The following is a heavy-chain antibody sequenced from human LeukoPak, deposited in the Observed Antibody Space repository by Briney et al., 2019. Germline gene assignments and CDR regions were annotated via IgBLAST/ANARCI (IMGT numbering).Heavy chain of an antibody. CDR1: GFTFSSYG. CDR2: IWYDGSNK. CDR3: ARGTTTTGYYFDY. J-gene: IGHJ4*02. Sequence: GGSLRLSCAASGFTFSSYGMPWVRQPPGKGLEWVAVIWYDGSNKYYADSVKGRFTISRDKSKNTLYLQMNSLRAEDTAVYYCARGTTTTGYYFDYWGQGTLVTVSS. V-gene: IGHV3-33*08. D-gene: IGHD4-17*01.